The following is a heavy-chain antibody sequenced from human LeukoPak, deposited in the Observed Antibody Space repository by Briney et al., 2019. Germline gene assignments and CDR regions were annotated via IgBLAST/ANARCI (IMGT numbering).Heavy chain of an antibody. CDR2: INHSGST. V-gene: IGHV4-34*01. CDR3: ATLTGGDDAFDI. Sequence: SETLSLTCAVYGGSFSGYYWSWIRQPPGKGLEWIGKINHSGSTNYNPSLKSRVTISVDTSKNQFSLKLSSVTAADTAVYYCATLTGGDDAFDIWGQGTMVTVSS. J-gene: IGHJ3*02. D-gene: IGHD4-23*01. CDR1: GGSFSGYY.